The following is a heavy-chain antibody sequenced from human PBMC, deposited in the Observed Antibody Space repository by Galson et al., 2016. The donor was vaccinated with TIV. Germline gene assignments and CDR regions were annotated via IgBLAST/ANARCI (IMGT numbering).Heavy chain of an antibody. D-gene: IGHD3-22*01. CDR3: TKVPSSGFSYYYGLDA. V-gene: IGHV3-23*01. Sequence: SLRLSCAASGFTFSIFAMTWVRQAPGMGLEWVSAISGGGGSTYYADSVKGRFTVSRDNSKNTVFLQMNSLRAEDTAVYYCTKVPSSGFSYYYGLDAWGQGTTVTVSS. CDR2: ISGGGGST. J-gene: IGHJ6*02. CDR1: GFTFSIFA.